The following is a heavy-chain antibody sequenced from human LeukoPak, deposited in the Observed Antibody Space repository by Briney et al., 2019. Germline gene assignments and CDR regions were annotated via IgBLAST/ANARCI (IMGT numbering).Heavy chain of an antibody. J-gene: IGHJ3*02. CDR1: GGSLSGYY. V-gene: IGHV4-34*01. Sequence: PSETLSLTCAVYGGSLSGYYWSWIRQPPGKGLEWIGEINHSGSTNYNPSLKSRVTISVDTSKNHSSLKLTSVTAADTAVYYCARHDEPTFDIWGQGTMVTVSS. CDR3: ARHDEPTFDI. CDR2: INHSGST. D-gene: IGHD1-14*01.